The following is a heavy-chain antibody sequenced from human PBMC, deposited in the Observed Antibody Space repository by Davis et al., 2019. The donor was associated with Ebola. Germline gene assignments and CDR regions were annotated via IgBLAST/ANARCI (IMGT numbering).Heavy chain of an antibody. Sequence: SVQVSCNASAGTFSSYAISWVRQAPGQGLEWTGGIIPIFGKANYAQKFQGRVTITADESTSTAYMELSSLRSEDTAVYYCARASLGYCSSTSCSYYYYYGMDVWGQGTTVTVSS. V-gene: IGHV1-69*13. J-gene: IGHJ6*02. CDR2: IIPIFGKA. CDR1: AGTFSSYA. CDR3: ARASLGYCSSTSCSYYYYYGMDV. D-gene: IGHD2-2*01.